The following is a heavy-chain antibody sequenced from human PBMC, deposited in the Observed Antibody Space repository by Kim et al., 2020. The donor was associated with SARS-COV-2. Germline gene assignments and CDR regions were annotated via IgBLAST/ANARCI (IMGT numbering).Heavy chain of an antibody. D-gene: IGHD3-10*01. V-gene: IGHV3-30*04. CDR2: ISYDGSNK. J-gene: IGHJ2*01. CDR3: ARDPGLIWFGELLGWYFDL. CDR1: GFTFSSYA. Sequence: GGSLRLSCAASGFTFSSYAMHWVRQAPGKGLEWVAVISYDGSNKSYADSVTGRFTISRDNSKNTLYLQMNRLRAEDTAVYFCARDPGLIWFGELLGWYFDLWGRGTLVTVSS.